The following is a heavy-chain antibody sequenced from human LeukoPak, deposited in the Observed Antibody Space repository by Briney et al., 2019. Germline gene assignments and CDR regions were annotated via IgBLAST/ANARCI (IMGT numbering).Heavy chain of an antibody. J-gene: IGHJ4*02. CDR3: VGEVGSRQMNS. CDR1: GFIFSNHA. CDR2: ISYDGSIQ. Sequence: GGSLRLSCSVSGFIFSNHAMHWVRQAPGKGLECVAYISYDGSIQLYGDSVEDRFTISRDNSKDMLFLQMNSLRVDDTAIYYCVGEVGSRQMNSWGQGTLVTVSS. D-gene: IGHD1-26*01. V-gene: IGHV3-30-3*01.